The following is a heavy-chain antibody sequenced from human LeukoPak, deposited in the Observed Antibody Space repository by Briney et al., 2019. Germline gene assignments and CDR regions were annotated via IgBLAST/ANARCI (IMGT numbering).Heavy chain of an antibody. D-gene: IGHD4-17*01. CDR2: PYHSGST. J-gene: IGHJ3*02. CDR1: GYSISSGYY. CDR3: ARDSSRTTTPAFDI. Sequence: PSETLSLTCAVSGYSISSGYYWGWIRQPPGKGLEWIGSPYHSGSTYYNPSLKSRVTISVDTSKNQFSLKLSSVTAADTAVYYCARDSSRTTTPAFDIWGQGTMVTVSS. V-gene: IGHV4-38-2*02.